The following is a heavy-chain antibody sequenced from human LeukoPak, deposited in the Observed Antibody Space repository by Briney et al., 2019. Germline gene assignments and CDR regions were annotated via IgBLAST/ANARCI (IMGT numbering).Heavy chain of an antibody. Sequence: GGSLRLSCAGSGFKFNSYSMNWVRQAPGQGLEWVSSISGYSDYIFYADSVRGRFTVSRDNAKNSLYLQMDSLRVEDTAVYYCARAFDPWGQGTLVAVSS. CDR1: GFKFNSYS. J-gene: IGHJ5*02. CDR2: ISGYSDYI. V-gene: IGHV3-21*06. CDR3: ARAFDP.